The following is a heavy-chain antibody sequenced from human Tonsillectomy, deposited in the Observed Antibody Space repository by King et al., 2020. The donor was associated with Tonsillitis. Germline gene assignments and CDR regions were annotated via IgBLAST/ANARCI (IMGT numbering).Heavy chain of an antibody. D-gene: IGHD5/OR15-5a*01. J-gene: IGHJ2*01. V-gene: IGHV4-34*01. CDR3: ARNPQCFKNWYFDL. CDR1: GGSFSGYY. Sequence: VQLPQWGAGLLKPSETLSLTCAVYGGSFSGYYWNWIRQPPGKGLEWIGEINHSGGTNYNPSLKSRVTVSVDTSKNQFSLTLSSVTAADSAVYYCARNPQCFKNWYFDLWGRGTLVTVSS. CDR2: INHSGGT.